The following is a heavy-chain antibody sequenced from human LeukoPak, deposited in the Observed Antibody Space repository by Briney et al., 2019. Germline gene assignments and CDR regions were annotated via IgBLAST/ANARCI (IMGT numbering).Heavy chain of an antibody. CDR1: GFTFSSYW. J-gene: IGHJ4*02. CDR2: IKQDGSEK. Sequence: GGSLRLSCAASGFTFSSYWMSWVRQAPGKGLERVANIKQDGSEKYYVDSVKGRFTISRDNAKNSLFLQMNSLRAEDTAVYYCARGYSSSWYNRFDYWGQGTLVTVSS. D-gene: IGHD6-13*01. V-gene: IGHV3-7*01. CDR3: ARGYSSSWYNRFDY.